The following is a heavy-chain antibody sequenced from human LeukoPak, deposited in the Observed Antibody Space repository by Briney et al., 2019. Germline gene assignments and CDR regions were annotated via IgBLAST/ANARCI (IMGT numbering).Heavy chain of an antibody. D-gene: IGHD6-19*01. CDR2: IYYSGST. V-gene: IGHV4-39*02. CDR3: ARDGIAVADGNCLDY. Sequence: SETLSLTCTVSGGSISSSSYYWGWIHQPPGKGLEWIGSIYYSGSTYYNPSLKSRVTISVDTSKNQFSLKLTSVTAADTAVYHCARDGIAVADGNCLDYWGQGTLVTVSS. J-gene: IGHJ4*02. CDR1: GGSISSSSYY.